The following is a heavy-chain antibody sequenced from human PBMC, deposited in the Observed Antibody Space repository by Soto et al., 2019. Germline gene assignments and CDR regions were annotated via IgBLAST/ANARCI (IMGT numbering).Heavy chain of an antibody. Sequence: GASVKVSCKASGYTFTGYYMHWVRQATGQGLEWMGWINPNSGGTNYAQKFQGWVTMTRDTSISTAYMALSRLRSDDTAVYYCARDRREDYGDGIDYWGQGTLVTVSS. CDR1: GYTFTGYY. J-gene: IGHJ4*02. V-gene: IGHV1-2*04. CDR2: INPNSGGT. CDR3: ARDRREDYGDGIDY. D-gene: IGHD4-17*01.